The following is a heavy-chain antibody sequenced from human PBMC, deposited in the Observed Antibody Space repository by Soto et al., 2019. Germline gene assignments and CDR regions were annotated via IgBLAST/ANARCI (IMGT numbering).Heavy chain of an antibody. CDR1: GFTFRDYY. D-gene: IGHD3-9*01. J-gene: IGHJ4*02. CDR3: AKYIRPPGLHFDY. Sequence: VQLVESGGGLVNPGGSLRLSCAASGFTFRDYYMTWLRQAPGKGLEWVSYISPDGGNVYYADSVKGRYTISRDNAKNSLYLQMNNLGAEDTAFDYCAKYIRPPGLHFDYWGQGTLVTVSS. CDR2: ISPDGGNV. V-gene: IGHV3-11*01.